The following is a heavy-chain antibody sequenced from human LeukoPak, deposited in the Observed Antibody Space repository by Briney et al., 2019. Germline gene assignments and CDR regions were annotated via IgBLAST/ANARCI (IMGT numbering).Heavy chain of an antibody. Sequence: GGSLTLSCAASGFTFDDYAMHWVREVRGRGLEWVSLISGDGGRRYYADSVTARFTISRDNSKNSLHVQMNSLRSEDTALFYWAKDGRVWYYLDSRRYDALDIWGQGPMVTVSS. CDR1: GFTFDDYA. D-gene: IGHD3-22*01. CDR2: ISGDGGRR. CDR3: AKDGRVWYYLDSRRYDALDI. J-gene: IGHJ3*02. V-gene: IGHV3-43*02.